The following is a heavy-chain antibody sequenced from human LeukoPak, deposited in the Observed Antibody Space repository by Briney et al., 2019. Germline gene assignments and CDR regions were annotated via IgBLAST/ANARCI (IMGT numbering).Heavy chain of an antibody. J-gene: IGHJ4*02. CDR3: ARVDSSGWYSLDY. CDR2: INPNSGGT. V-gene: IGHV1-2*02. CDR1: GYTFTVYY. Sequence: ASVKVSFKASGYTFTVYYMHWVRQAPGQGLEWMGWINPNSGGTNYAQKFQGRVTMARDTSISTAYMELGRLRSDDTAVYYCARVDSSGWYSLDYWGQGTLVTVSS. D-gene: IGHD6-19*01.